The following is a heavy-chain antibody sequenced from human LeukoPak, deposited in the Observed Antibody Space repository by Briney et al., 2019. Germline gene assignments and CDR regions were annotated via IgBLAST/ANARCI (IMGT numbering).Heavy chain of an antibody. CDR3: ARGPSDIVLMVYAFNFDY. D-gene: IGHD2-8*01. CDR1: GGSFSGYY. J-gene: IGHJ4*02. Sequence: SETLSLTCAVYGGSFSGYYWSWIRQPPGKGLEWIGEINHSGSTNYNPSLKSRVTISVDTSKNQFSLKLSSVTAADTAVYYCARGPSDIVLMVYAFNFDYWGQGTLVTVSS. CDR2: INHSGST. V-gene: IGHV4-34*01.